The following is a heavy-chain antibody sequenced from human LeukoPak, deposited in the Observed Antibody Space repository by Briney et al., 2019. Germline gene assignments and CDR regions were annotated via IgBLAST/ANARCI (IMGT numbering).Heavy chain of an antibody. CDR1: GYIFSSYG. CDR3: ARDDFYLDY. CDR2: ISAYNGNT. D-gene: IGHD2-21*02. V-gene: IGHV1-18*01. J-gene: IGHJ4*02. Sequence: ASVEVSCKASGYIFSSYGLSWVRQAPGQGLEWMGRISAYNGNTNYAQKLQGRVSMTTDTSTSTAYMELRSLRSDDTAVYYCARDDFYLDYWGQGTLVTVSS.